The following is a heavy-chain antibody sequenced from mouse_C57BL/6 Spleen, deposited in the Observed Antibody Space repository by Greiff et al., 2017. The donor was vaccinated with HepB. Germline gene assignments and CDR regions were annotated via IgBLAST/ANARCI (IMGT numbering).Heavy chain of an antibody. J-gene: IGHJ4*01. CDR3: ARSGLPFVDY. CDR2: IDPSDSYT. CDR1: GERLRREG. Sequence: VQGKKKGEERGRRGEEVKREGKEEGERLRREGRKGGKQRPGEGREWIGEIDPSDSYTNYNQKFKGKSTLTVDKSSSTAYMQLSSLTSEDSAVYYCARSGLPFVDYWGQGTSVTVSS. D-gene: IGHD2-2*01. V-gene: IGHV1-69*01.